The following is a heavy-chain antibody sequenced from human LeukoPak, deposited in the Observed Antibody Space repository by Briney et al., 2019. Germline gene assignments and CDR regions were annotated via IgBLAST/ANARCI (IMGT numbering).Heavy chain of an antibody. D-gene: IGHD3-9*01. CDR3: AIASSKQLAGYLPDGFDI. CDR1: GFTFSRYS. V-gene: IGHV3-21*01. Sequence: PAGSLRLACAASGFTFSRYSMNWVRQAPGKGLDWVASITNSGTYVYYAYSVKGRFTISRDNAKNSLSLKMKSLRADDAAVYYCAIASSKQLAGYLPDGFDIWGQGTMVTVSS. J-gene: IGHJ3*02. CDR2: ITNSGTYV.